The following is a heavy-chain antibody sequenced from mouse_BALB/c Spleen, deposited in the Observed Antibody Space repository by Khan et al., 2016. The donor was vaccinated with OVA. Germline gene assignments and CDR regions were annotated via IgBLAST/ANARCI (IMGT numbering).Heavy chain of an antibody. CDR3: AKIFYGNSYAMDY. V-gene: IGHV1-77*01. D-gene: IGHD2-1*01. CDR1: GYTFTDYD. Sequence: QVQLQQSGPELVKPGASVKMSCKASGYTFTDYDIRWVKQRTGQGLEWIGEIYPGSGRTYYNEKFKGKATLTADKSSNTAYMQISSLTSEDSAVYFCAKIFYGNSYAMDYWGQGTAVTVSS. J-gene: IGHJ4*01. CDR2: IYPGSGRT.